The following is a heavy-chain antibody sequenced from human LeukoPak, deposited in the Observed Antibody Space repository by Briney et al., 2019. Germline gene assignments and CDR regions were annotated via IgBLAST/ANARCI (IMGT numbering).Heavy chain of an antibody. Sequence: PGGSLRLSCAASEFTFSSYWMSWVRQAPGKGLEWVANIKQDGGEKYYLDSVNGRFTVSRNNAKNSLYLQMNSLRAEDTAVYYCARVGARQILEYWGQGTLVTVSS. J-gene: IGHJ4*02. CDR3: ARVGARQILEY. CDR1: EFTFSSYW. V-gene: IGHV3-7*01. D-gene: IGHD4-17*01. CDR2: IKQDGGEK.